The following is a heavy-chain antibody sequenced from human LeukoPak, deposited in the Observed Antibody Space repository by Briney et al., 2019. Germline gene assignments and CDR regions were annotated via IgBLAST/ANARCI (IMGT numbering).Heavy chain of an antibody. J-gene: IGHJ4*02. CDR3: ARGATYQLLYAYY. D-gene: IGHD2-2*02. Sequence: SVKVSCKASGGTLSSYAISWVRQAPGQGLEWMGGIIPIFGTANYAQKFQGRVTITADESTSTAYMELSSLRSEDTAVYYCARGATYQLLYAYYWGQGTLVTVSS. CDR2: IIPIFGTA. CDR1: GGTLSSYA. V-gene: IGHV1-69*13.